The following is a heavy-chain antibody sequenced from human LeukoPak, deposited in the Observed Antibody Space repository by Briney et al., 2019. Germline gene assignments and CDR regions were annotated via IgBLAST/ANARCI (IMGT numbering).Heavy chain of an antibody. CDR1: GFTFSNYA. Sequence: PGGSLRLSCAASGFTFSNYAMSWVRQAPRKGLEWVSGISGSGVTTYYADSVKGRFTISRDNSKNMLYLQMNSLRADDTAVYYCAKKVSPPEHWGQGTRVTVSS. CDR3: AKKVSPPEH. V-gene: IGHV3-23*01. J-gene: IGHJ4*02. CDR2: ISGSGVTT.